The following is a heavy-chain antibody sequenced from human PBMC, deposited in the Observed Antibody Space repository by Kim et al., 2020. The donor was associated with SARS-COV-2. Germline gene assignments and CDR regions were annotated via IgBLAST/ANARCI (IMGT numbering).Heavy chain of an antibody. CDR2: IYSGGSST. CDR3: AKAGGGWATYFDY. CDR1: GFTFSSYA. D-gene: IGHD6-19*01. V-gene: IGHV3-23*03. J-gene: IGHJ4*02. Sequence: GGSLRLSCAASGFTFSSYAMSWVRQAPGKGLEWVSVIYSGGSSTYYADSVKGRFTISRDNSKNTLYLQMNSLRAEDTAVYYCAKAGGGWATYFDYWGQGTLGTVSS.